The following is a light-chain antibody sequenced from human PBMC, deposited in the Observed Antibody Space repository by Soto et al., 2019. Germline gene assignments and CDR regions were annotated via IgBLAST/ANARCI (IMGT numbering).Light chain of an antibody. Sequence: EIVLTQSPGTLSLSPGGRATLSCRASQSVSSRYLARYQQKPGQAPRLLIYGASSRATGIPDRFSGSGSGTDFTLIISRLEPEDFALYYCQQYCDSPLTFGGGTKVEI. V-gene: IGKV3-20*01. CDR2: GAS. CDR1: QSVSSRY. CDR3: QQYCDSPLT. J-gene: IGKJ4*01.